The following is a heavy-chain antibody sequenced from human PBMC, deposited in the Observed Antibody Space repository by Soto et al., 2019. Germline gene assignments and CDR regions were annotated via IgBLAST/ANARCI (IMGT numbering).Heavy chain of an antibody. V-gene: IGHV4-59*01. CDR2: IYYSGST. Sequence: PSETLSLTCTVSGGSISSYYWSWIRQPPGKGLEWIGYIYYSGSTNYNPSLKSRVTISVDTSKNQFSLKLSSVTAADTAVYYCARDSLRSRGNYYGMDVWGQGTTVTVSS. J-gene: IGHJ6*02. CDR1: GGSISSYY. D-gene: IGHD4-17*01. CDR3: ARDSLRSRGNYYGMDV.